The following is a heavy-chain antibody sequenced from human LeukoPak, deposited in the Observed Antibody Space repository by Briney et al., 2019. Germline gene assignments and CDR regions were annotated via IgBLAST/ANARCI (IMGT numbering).Heavy chain of an antibody. J-gene: IGHJ4*02. Sequence: ASETLSLTCAVYGGSFSAYYWSWIRQPPGKGLEWIGEINHSGSTNYNPSLKSRVTISVDTSKNQFSLKLSSVTAADTAVYYCARGVVAAPQTFDYWGQGTLVAVSS. D-gene: IGHD2-15*01. CDR1: GGSFSAYY. CDR3: ARGVVAAPQTFDY. CDR2: INHSGST. V-gene: IGHV4-34*01.